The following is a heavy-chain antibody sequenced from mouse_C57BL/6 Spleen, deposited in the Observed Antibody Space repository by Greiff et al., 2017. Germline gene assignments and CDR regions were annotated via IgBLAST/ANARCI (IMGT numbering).Heavy chain of an antibody. Sequence: VKLVESGPGLVQPSQSLSITCTVSGFSLTSYGVHWVRQSPGQGLEWLGVIWRGGSTDYNAAFMSRLSITTDNSKSQVFFKMNSLQADDTAIYYCAREGYHEHFDYWGQGTTLTVSS. CDR2: IWRGGST. CDR3: AREGYHEHFDY. CDR1: GFSLTSYG. J-gene: IGHJ2*01. D-gene: IGHD2-14*01. V-gene: IGHV2-5*01.